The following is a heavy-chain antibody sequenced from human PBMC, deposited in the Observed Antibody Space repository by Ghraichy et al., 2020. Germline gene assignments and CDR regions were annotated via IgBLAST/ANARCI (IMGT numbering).Heavy chain of an antibody. J-gene: IGHJ4*02. V-gene: IGHV3-48*02. D-gene: IGHD2-15*01. CDR1: GLNVSSNY. Sequence: GESLNISCEVSGLNVSSNYMSWVRQAPGKGLDWVSYINGGSGTIYYSDSVKGRFTISRDNAKNSLYLQMSSLRDEDTAVYYCARVGSCSGGNCYGFDSWGQGTLVTVSS. CDR3: ARVGSCSGGNCYGFDS. CDR2: INGGSGTI.